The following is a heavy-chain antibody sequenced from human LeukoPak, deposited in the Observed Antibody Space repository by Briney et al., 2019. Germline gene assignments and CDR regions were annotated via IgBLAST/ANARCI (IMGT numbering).Heavy chain of an antibody. CDR3: ARDLAYYDFCYFDY. V-gene: IGHV3-7*01. CDR1: GFIFCRFW. CDR2: IKQEGSER. Sequence: GGSLRLSCVDSGFIFCRFWMSWVRQAPGKGLEWVANIKQEGSERFYVDSVKGRFTITRDNAKNSLYLQMKSLRAEDTAVYYCARDLAYYDFCYFDYWGQGTLVTVSS. D-gene: IGHD3-3*01. J-gene: IGHJ4*02.